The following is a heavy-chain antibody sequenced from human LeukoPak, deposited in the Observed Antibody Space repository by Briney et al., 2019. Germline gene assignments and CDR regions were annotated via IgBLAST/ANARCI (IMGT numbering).Heavy chain of an antibody. CDR2: ISGSGGST. V-gene: IGHV3-23*01. CDR1: GFTFSSYA. CDR3: AKGAGYSYGYIPFDY. D-gene: IGHD5-18*01. Sequence: GGSLRLSSAASGFTFSSYAMSWVRQAPGKGREWVSAISGSGGSTYYADSVKGRFTISRDNSKNTLYLQMNSLRAEDTAVYYCAKGAGYSYGYIPFDYWGQGTLVTVSS. J-gene: IGHJ4*02.